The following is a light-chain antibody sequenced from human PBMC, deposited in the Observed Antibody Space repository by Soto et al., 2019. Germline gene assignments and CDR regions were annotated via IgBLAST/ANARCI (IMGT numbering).Light chain of an antibody. V-gene: IGKV3-11*01. CDR2: DAS. CDR3: QQHSDWVT. Sequence: EIVLTQSPATLSLSPGERGTLSCRASQSVSTYLAWYQQQPGQAPRLLIYDASNRATGIPARFSGSGSGTDFTLTISYIEPEDFAFYYCQQHSDWVTFGGGTKVEI. CDR1: QSVSTY. J-gene: IGKJ4*01.